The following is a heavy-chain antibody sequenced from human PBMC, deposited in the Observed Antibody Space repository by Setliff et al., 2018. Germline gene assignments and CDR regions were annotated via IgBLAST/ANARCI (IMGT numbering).Heavy chain of an antibody. CDR2: IYYSGST. CDR1: GGSISPYY. Sequence: PSETLSLTCTVSGGSISPYYWSWIRQPPGKGLEWIGYIYYSGSTHYSPSLKSRVTISVDTSKNQFSLNLTSVTAADTALYFCARDNPILGATDYWGQGALVTVSS. V-gene: IGHV4-59*08. D-gene: IGHD1-26*01. J-gene: IGHJ4*02. CDR3: ARDNPILGATDY.